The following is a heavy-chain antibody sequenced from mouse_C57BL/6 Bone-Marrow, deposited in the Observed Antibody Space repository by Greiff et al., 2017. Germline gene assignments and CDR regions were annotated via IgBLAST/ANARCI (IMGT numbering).Heavy chain of an antibody. Sequence: EVMLVESGGDLVKPGGSLKLSCAASGFTFSSYGMSWVRQTPGKRLEWVANISTGGSYTYYPDSVKGRFTFSRDNAKNTLYLQMSSLKSEDTAMYYCARRVTGNDFDYWGQGTTLTVSS. CDR2: ISTGGSYT. J-gene: IGHJ2*01. CDR3: ARRVTGNDFDY. D-gene: IGHD4-1*01. CDR1: GFTFSSYG. V-gene: IGHV5-6*02.